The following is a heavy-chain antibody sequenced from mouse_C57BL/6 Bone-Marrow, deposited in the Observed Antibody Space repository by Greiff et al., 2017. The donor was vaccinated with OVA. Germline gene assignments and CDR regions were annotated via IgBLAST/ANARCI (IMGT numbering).Heavy chain of an antibody. V-gene: IGHV1-4*01. Sequence: VQLVESGAELARPGASVKMSCKASGYTFTSYTMHWVKQRPGQGLEWIGYINPSSGYTKYNQKFKDKATLTADKSSSTAYMQLSSLTSEDSAVYYCARSGIAYYYGSSSYYAMDDWGQGTSVTVSS. CDR3: ARSGIAYYYGSSSYYAMDD. CDR2: INPSSGYT. J-gene: IGHJ4*01. D-gene: IGHD1-1*01. CDR1: GYTFTSYT.